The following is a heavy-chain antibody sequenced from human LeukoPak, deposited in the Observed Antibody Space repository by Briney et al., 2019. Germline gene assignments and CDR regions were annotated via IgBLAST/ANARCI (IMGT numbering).Heavy chain of an antibody. CDR3: ARGRGRSWPGNY. V-gene: IGHV1-8*03. Sequence: EASVKVSCKASGYTFTSYDINWVRQATGQGLEWMGVMNPISGNTGYAQKVQGRVSITRYNSITPAYMELSSLGLNDQAVYYCARGRGRSWPGNYWGQGTLVTVSP. D-gene: IGHD6-13*01. CDR1: GYTFTSYD. CDR2: MNPISGNT. J-gene: IGHJ4*02.